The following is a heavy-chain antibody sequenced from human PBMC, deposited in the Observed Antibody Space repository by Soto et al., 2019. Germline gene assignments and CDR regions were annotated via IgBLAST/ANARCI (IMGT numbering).Heavy chain of an antibody. J-gene: IGHJ6*02. Sequence: PSETLSLTCAVSGGSISSSNWWSWVRQPPGKGLEWIGEIYHSGSTNYNPSLKSRVTISVDTSKNQFSLKLSSVTAADTAVYYCARNYDILTGYSNTPYYYYYGMDVWGQGTTVTVSS. CDR2: IYHSGST. CDR3: ARNYDILTGYSNTPYYYYYGMDV. D-gene: IGHD3-9*01. V-gene: IGHV4-4*02. CDR1: GGSISSSNW.